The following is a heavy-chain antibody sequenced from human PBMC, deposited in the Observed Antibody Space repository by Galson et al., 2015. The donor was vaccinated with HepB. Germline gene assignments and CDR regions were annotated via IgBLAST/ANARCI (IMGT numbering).Heavy chain of an antibody. D-gene: IGHD3-3*01. CDR1: GFTFSSYS. Sequence: SLRLSCAASGFTFSSYSMNWVRQAPGKGLEWVSYISSSSSTIYYADSVKGRFTISRDNSKNTLYLQMNSLRAEDTAVYYCARDRLRFLDYWGQGTLVTVSS. CDR2: ISSSSSTI. CDR3: ARDRLRFLDY. J-gene: IGHJ4*02. V-gene: IGHV3-48*01.